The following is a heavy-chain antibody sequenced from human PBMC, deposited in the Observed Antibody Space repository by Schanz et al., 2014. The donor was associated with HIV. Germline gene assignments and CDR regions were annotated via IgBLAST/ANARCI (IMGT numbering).Heavy chain of an antibody. V-gene: IGHV3-30*18. D-gene: IGHD3-22*01. CDR3: AKEGYFDTAGYYSRDDAFDI. CDR1: GFAFSRYW. CDR2: ISYDGSNK. J-gene: IGHJ3*02. Sequence: VQVVESGGGLVQPGGSLRLSCVASGFAFSRYWMNWVRQAPGKGLEWVAVISYDGSNKYYADSVKGRFTISRDNSKNTLYLQMNSLRAEDTAVYYCAKEGYFDTAGYYSRDDAFDIWGQGTMVTVSS.